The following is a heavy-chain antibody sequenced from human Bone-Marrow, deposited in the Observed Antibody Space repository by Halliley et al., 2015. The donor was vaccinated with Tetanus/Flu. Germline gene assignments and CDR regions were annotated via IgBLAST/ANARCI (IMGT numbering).Heavy chain of an antibody. Sequence: GINPPSTGATVYAQNFQGRITMTRDTSTSTVYMELSSLTSEDTAVYYCAREGSGSSSKTWDVWGQGTTVTVSS. D-gene: IGHD6-6*01. J-gene: IGHJ6*02. V-gene: IGHV1-46*01. CDR3: AREGSGSSSKTWDV. CDR2: NPPSTGAT.